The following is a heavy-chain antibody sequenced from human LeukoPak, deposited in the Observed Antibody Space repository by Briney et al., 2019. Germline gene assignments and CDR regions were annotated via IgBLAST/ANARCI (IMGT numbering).Heavy chain of an antibody. CDR3: ARDLLGYCSGGSCSKMDV. CDR1: GYTFTSYG. CDR2: ISAYNSNT. J-gene: IGHJ6*02. Sequence: GASVKVSCKASGYTFTSYGISWVRQAPGQGLEWMGWISAYNSNTNYAQKLQGRVTMTTDTSTSTAYMELRSLRSDDTAVYYCARDLLGYCSGGSCSKMDVWGQGTTVTVSS. D-gene: IGHD2-15*01. V-gene: IGHV1-18*01.